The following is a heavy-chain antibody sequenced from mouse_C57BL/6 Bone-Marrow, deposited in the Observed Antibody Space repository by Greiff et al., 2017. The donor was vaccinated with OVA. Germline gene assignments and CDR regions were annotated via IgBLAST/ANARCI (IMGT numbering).Heavy chain of an antibody. V-gene: IGHV1-26*01. CDR1: GYTFTDYY. D-gene: IGHD2-12*01. J-gene: IGHJ1*03. CDR3: ARRYSLTGYFDV. Sequence: EVKLVESGPELVKPGASVKISCKASGYTFTDYYMNWVKQSHGKSLEWIGDINPNNGGTSYNQKFKGKATLTVDKSSSTAYMELRSLTSEDSAVYYCARRYSLTGYFDVWGTGTTVTVSS. CDR2: INPNNGGT.